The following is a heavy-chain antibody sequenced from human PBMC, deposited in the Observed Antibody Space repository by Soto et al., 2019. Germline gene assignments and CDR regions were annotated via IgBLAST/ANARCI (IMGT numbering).Heavy chain of an antibody. CDR3: ANRPRYYNMDV. Sequence: PGGSLRLSCAASGFTFSSHEMNWVRQAPGKGLEWVSYIDYSGSRTDYADSVKGRFTISRDNAKNSLYLQMYSLRAEDTAIYYCANRPRYYNMDVWGQGTTVTVSS. CDR2: IDYSGSRT. V-gene: IGHV3-48*03. J-gene: IGHJ6*02. CDR1: GFTFSSHE.